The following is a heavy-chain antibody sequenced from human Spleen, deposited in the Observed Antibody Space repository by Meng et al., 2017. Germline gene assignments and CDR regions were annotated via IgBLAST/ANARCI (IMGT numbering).Heavy chain of an antibody. CDR2: INPNSGGT. CDR3: ARDPYYYDSSGYYKTSFDY. Sequence: ASVKVSCKASGYTFTGYYMHWVRQAPGQGLEWMGRINPNSGGTNYAQKFQGRVTMTRDTSISTAYMELSRLRSDDTAVYYCARDPYYYDSSGYYKTSFDYWGQGTLVTVSS. J-gene: IGHJ4*02. D-gene: IGHD3-22*01. CDR1: GYTFTGYY. V-gene: IGHV1-2*06.